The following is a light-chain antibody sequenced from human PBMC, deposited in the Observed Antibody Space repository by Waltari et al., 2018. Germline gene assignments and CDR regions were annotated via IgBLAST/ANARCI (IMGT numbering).Light chain of an antibody. V-gene: IGKV4-1*01. CDR1: QSILDNSNNKNN. J-gene: IGKJ4*01. Sequence: DIVMTQSPDSLAVSLGERATINCRSSQSILDNSNNKNNLTWYQQKPGQAPKLLISWASTREAGVPARFSGSGSGTHFTLTISSLQAEDVAVYYCQQHYSSPLTFGGGTKVEL. CDR3: QQHYSSPLT. CDR2: WAS.